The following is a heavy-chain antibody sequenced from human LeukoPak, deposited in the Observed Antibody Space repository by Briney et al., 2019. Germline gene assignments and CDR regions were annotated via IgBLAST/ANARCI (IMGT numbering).Heavy chain of an antibody. CDR2: IIPIFSTA. D-gene: IGHD5-24*01. CDR1: GGTFSSYA. Sequence: SVKVSCKASGGTFSSYAISWVRQAPGQGLEWMGGIIPIFSTANYAQKFQGRVTITTDECTSTAYMELSSLRSEDTAVYYCARVKEGMATIFDYWGQGTLVTVSS. V-gene: IGHV1-69*05. CDR3: ARVKEGMATIFDY. J-gene: IGHJ4*02.